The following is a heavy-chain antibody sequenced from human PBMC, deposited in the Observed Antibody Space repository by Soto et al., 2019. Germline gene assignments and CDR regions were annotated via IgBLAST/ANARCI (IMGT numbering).Heavy chain of an antibody. CDR2: INHSGST. V-gene: IGHV4-34*01. CDR1: GGSFSDYY. J-gene: IGHJ6*04. CDR3: ARARKGSGWDYYQHYGMDV. D-gene: IGHD2-15*01. Sequence: SETLSLTCSVYGGSFSDYYWSWIRQPPGKGLEWIGEINHSGSTNYNPSLKSRVTISVHTSKDQFSLKLSSVTAADTAVYYCARARKGSGWDYYQHYGMDVWGKGTTLTVSS.